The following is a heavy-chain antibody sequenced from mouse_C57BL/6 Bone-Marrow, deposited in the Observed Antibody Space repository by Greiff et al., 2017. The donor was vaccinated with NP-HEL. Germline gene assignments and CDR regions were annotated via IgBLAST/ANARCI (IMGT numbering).Heavy chain of an antibody. J-gene: IGHJ2*01. D-gene: IGHD2-3*01. Sequence: EVKLQESGPVLVKPGASVKMSCKASGYTFTDYYMNWVKQSHGKSLEWIGVINPYNGGTSYNQKFKGKATLTVDKSSSTAYMELNSLTSEDSAVYYCARDGYLDYWGQGTTLTVSS. CDR2: INPYNGGT. V-gene: IGHV1-19*01. CDR1: GYTFTDYY. CDR3: ARDGYLDY.